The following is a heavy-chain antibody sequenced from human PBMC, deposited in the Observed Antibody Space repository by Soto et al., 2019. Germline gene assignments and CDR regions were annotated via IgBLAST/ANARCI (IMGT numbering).Heavy chain of an antibody. D-gene: IGHD4-4*01. CDR3: ARVFSVTNYYYYYYMDV. J-gene: IGHJ6*03. V-gene: IGHV3-48*01. CDR2: ISSSSSTI. CDR1: GFTFSSYS. Sequence: GGSLRLSCAASGFTFSSYSMNWVRQAPGKGLEWVSYISSSSSTIYYADSVKGRFTISRDNAKNSLYLQMNSLRAEDTAVYYCARVFSVTNYYYYYYMDVWGKGPTVTVSS.